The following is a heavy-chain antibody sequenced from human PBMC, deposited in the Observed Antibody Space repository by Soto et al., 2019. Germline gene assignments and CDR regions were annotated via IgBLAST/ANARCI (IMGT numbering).Heavy chain of an antibody. V-gene: IGHV3-48*02. CDR2: ISSSSSTI. J-gene: IGHJ4*02. D-gene: IGHD3-22*01. Sequence: GGSLRLSCAASGFTFSRYDMNWVRQAPGKGLEWISYISSSSSTIYYADSVKGRFTISRDNAKHSLYLQMNSLRDEDTAIYYCARDHYYEDYWGQGTLVTVSS. CDR1: GFTFSRYD. CDR3: ARDHYYEDY.